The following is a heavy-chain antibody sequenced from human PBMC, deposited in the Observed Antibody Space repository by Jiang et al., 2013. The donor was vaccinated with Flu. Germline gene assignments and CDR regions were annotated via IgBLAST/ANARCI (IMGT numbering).Heavy chain of an antibody. V-gene: IGHV3-9*01. Sequence: GGGLVQPGRSLRLSCAASGFTFANYVMHWVRQAPGKGLEWVSGITWNSGNMGYADSVKGRFTISRDNANNSVYLQMNSLRPEDTALYYCAKIESRLSNSFTFDNWGQGTLVTVSS. CDR2: ITWNSGNM. CDR1: GFTFANYV. CDR3: AKIESRLSNSFTFDN. D-gene: IGHD3-16*02. J-gene: IGHJ4*02.